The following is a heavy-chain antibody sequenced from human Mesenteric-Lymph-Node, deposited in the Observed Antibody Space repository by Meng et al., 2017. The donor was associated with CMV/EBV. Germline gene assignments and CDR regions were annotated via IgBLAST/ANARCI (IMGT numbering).Heavy chain of an antibody. CDR1: GGSISSSSYY. CDR2: IYYSGST. J-gene: IGHJ6*02. V-gene: IGHV4-39*07. CDR3: AKKKEEYSNYDDYYYGMDV. D-gene: IGHD4-11*01. Sequence: SETLSLTCTVSGGSISSSSYYWGWIRQPPGKGLEWIGSIYYSGSTYYNPSLKSRVTISVDTSKNQFSLKLSSVTAADTAVYYCAKKKEEYSNYDDYYYGMDVWGQGTTVTVSS.